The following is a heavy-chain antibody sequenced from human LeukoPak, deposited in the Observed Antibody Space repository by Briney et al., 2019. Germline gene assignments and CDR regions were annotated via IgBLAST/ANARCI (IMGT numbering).Heavy chain of an antibody. D-gene: IGHD3-10*01. CDR1: GYTFSEYY. Sequence: ASVKVSCKTSGYTFSEYYIYWVRQAPGQGLEWMGWIDPSTGGTNYAQNFQGRVTMTRGTSTTTVYMELSSLKSDDTAVYHCARGNNYGSGSLFYGWGQGTLVTVSS. V-gene: IGHV1-2*02. CDR3: ARGNNYGSGSLFYG. CDR2: IDPSTGGT. J-gene: IGHJ4*02.